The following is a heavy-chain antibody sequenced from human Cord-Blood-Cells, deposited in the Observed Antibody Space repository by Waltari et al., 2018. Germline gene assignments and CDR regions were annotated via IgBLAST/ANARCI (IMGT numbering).Heavy chain of an antibody. V-gene: IGHV4-4*02. Sequence: GGSISSSNWWSWVRQPPGKGLEWIGEIYHSGSTNYNPSLKSRVTISVDKSKNQFSLKLSSVTAADTAVYYCASSLGYCTGGVCYIAFDYWGQGTLVTVSS. CDR3: ASSLGYCTGGVCYIAFDY. D-gene: IGHD2-8*02. CDR1: GGSISSSNW. J-gene: IGHJ4*02. CDR2: IYHSGST.